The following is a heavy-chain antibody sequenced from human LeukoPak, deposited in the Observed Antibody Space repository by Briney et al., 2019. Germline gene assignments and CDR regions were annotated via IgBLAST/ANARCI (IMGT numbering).Heavy chain of an antibody. V-gene: IGHV3-21*01. Sequence: GGSLRLSCAASGFTFSSYSMNWVRQAPGKGLEWVSSISTYGSYIYYTDSVKGRFTISRDNAKNSLFVQMSSLRAEDTAVYYCARESLSGDLDYWGQGTLVTVSS. CDR1: GFTFSSYS. CDR3: ARESLSGDLDY. J-gene: IGHJ4*02. CDR2: ISTYGSYI. D-gene: IGHD4-17*01.